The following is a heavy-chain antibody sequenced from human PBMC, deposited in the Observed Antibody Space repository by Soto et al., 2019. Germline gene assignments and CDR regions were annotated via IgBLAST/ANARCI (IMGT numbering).Heavy chain of an antibody. D-gene: IGHD6-13*01. Sequence: ASVKVSCTASGHTFTSYGINWARQATGQGLEWMGWMNPNSGNTGYAQKFQGRVTMTSNTSISTAYMELCSLRSEDTAVYYCASGPPASGSSLYAAFDNWGQGTMVTVSS. CDR2: MNPNSGNT. CDR3: ASGPPASGSSLYAAFDN. V-gene: IGHV1-8*01. J-gene: IGHJ3*02. CDR1: GHTFTSYG.